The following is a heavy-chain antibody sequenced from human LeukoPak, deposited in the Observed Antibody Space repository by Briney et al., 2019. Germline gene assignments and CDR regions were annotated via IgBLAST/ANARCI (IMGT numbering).Heavy chain of an antibody. Sequence: GGSLRLSCAVSGITLSNYGMSWVRQAPEKGLEWVAGLSGSGGGTNYADSVKGRFTISRDNSKNTLYLQMNSLRAEDTAVYYCVKIHSSGYYYEGDYWGQGTLVTVSS. D-gene: IGHD3-22*01. V-gene: IGHV3-23*01. CDR2: LSGSGGGT. J-gene: IGHJ4*02. CDR1: GITLSNYG. CDR3: VKIHSSGYYYEGDY.